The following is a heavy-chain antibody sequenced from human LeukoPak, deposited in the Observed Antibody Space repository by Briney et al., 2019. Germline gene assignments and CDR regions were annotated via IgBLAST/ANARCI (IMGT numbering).Heavy chain of an antibody. V-gene: IGHV4-61*01. CDR3: ARMGGGGPPPGRFFDY. D-gene: IGHD3-16*01. CDR1: GGSVSSGSYY. CDR2: IYYSGST. Sequence: SETLSLTCTVSGGSVSSGSYYWSWIRQPPGKGLEWIGYIYYSGSTNYNPSLKSRVTISVDTSKNQFSLKLSSVTAADTAVYYCARMGGGGPPPGRFFDYWGQGTLVTVSS. J-gene: IGHJ4*02.